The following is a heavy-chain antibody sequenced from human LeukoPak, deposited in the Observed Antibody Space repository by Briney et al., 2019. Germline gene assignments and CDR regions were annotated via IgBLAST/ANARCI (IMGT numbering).Heavy chain of an antibody. CDR3: ARGPMYSSGWYFDY. D-gene: IGHD6-19*01. Sequence: PGGSLRLSCAASGFTFSSYDMHWVRQATGKGLEWVSAVGTAGDPYYPASVKGRFTISRHNAKNSLYLQMNSLRAGDTAVYYCARGPMYSSGWYFDYWGQGTLVTVSS. J-gene: IGHJ4*02. CDR2: VGTAGDP. V-gene: IGHV3-13*05. CDR1: GFTFSSYD.